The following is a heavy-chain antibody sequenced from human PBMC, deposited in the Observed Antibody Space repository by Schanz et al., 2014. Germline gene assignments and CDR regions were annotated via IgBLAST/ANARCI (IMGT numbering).Heavy chain of an antibody. CDR2: ISGSGGST. V-gene: IGHV3-23*01. CDR3: AKGRVGELRAFDI. J-gene: IGHJ3*02. CDR1: GFTFSSYA. Sequence: EVQLLESGGGLVQPGGSLRLSCAASGFTFSSYAMSWVRQAPGKGLEWVSAISGSGGSTYYADSVKGRFTISRDNSKNTLYLQMNRLRAEDAAVYYCAKGRVGELRAFDIWGQGTMVTVSS. D-gene: IGHD3-10*01.